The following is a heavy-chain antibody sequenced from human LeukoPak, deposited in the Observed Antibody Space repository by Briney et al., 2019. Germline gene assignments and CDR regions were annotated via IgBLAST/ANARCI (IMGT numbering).Heavy chain of an antibody. CDR1: GGTFSSYA. J-gene: IGHJ6*04. D-gene: IGHD2-15*01. CDR2: IIPIFGTA. CDR3: SGGCSGGSCPPGYYGMDV. V-gene: IGHV1-69*13. Sequence: ASVKVSCKASGGTFSSYAISWVRQALGQGLEWMGGIIPIFGTANYAQKFQGRVTITADESTSTAYMELSSLRSEDTAVYYCSGGCSGGSCPPGYYGMDVWGKGTTVTVSS.